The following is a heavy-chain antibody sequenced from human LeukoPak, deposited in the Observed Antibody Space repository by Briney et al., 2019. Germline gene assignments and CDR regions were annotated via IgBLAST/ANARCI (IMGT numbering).Heavy chain of an antibody. CDR1: GGSISSGSYY. V-gene: IGHV4-61*02. CDR2: IYTSGST. D-gene: IGHD2-2*01. CDR3: ARGEDIVVVPAARGAFDI. J-gene: IGHJ3*02. Sequence: TSETLSLTCTVSGGSISSGSYYWSWIRQPAGKGLEWIGRIYTSGSTNYNPSLKGRVTISIDTSKNQFSLKLSSVTAADTAVYYCARGEDIVVVPAARGAFDIWGQGTMVTVSS.